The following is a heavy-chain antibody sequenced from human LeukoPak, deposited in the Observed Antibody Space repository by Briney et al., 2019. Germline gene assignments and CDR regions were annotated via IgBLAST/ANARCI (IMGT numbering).Heavy chain of an antibody. V-gene: IGHV3-74*01. CDR1: GFTFSSYW. CDR2: INSDGSST. CDR3: VRQYSYDSSGYYPWDY. J-gene: IGHJ4*02. D-gene: IGHD3-22*01. Sequence: GGSLRLSCAASGFTFSSYWMHWVRQAPGKGLVWVSRINSDGSSTTYADSVKGRFTISRDNAKDTLYLQMNSLRAEDTAMYYCVRQYSYDSSGYYPWDYWGQGTLVTVSS.